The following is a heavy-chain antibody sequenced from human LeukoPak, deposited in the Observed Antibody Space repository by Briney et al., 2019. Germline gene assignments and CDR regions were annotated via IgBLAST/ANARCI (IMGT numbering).Heavy chain of an antibody. CDR2: IIPIFRTP. CDR1: GGTLSNYA. CDR3: ASGTRRGYSYSYAFGYRHYGLDV. V-gene: IGHV1-69*13. D-gene: IGHD5-18*01. Sequence: SVKVSCKASGGTLSNYAISWVRQAPGQGLEWMGGIIPIFRTPEYAQKFQGRLTIVADESANTAFMDLSSLRSDDTAVYYCASGTRRGYSYSYAFGYRHYGLDVWGQGTTVTVSS. J-gene: IGHJ6*02.